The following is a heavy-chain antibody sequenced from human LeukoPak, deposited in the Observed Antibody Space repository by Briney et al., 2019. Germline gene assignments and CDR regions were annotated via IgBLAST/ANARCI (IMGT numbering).Heavy chain of an antibody. CDR3: AMGATSWSGYSFPKIFQH. V-gene: IGHV3-23*01. CDR2: ISGSGSSI. D-gene: IGHD3-3*01. CDR1: GFTFSNYA. Sequence: PGGSLRLSCAASGFTFSNYAVNWIRQAPGKGLEWVSVISGSGSSIYYTDSVKGRFTISRDYSKNTLYLQMNSLRAEDTAVYYCAMGATSWSGYSFPKIFQHWGRGTLVTVSS. J-gene: IGHJ1*01.